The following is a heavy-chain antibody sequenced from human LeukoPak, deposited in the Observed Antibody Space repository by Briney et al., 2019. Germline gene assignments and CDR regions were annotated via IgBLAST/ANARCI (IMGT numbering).Heavy chain of an antibody. CDR3: AREWYYDSSGYYSQERGGFDY. D-gene: IGHD3-22*01. J-gene: IGHJ4*02. CDR2: INHSGST. V-gene: IGHV4-34*01. CDR1: GGSFSGYY. Sequence: PSETLSLTCAVYGGSFSGYYWSWIRQPPGKGLGWIGEINHSGSTNYNPSLKSRVTISVDTSKNQFSLKLSSVTAADTAVYYCAREWYYDSSGYYSQERGGFDYWGQGTLVTVSS.